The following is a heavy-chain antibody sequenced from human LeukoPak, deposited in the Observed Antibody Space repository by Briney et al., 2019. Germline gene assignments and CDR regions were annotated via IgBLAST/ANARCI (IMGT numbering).Heavy chain of an antibody. D-gene: IGHD4-17*01. V-gene: IGHV3-33*01. Sequence: GGSLRLSCAASGFNFSTYVMHWVRQAPGKGLDWVALIWDDGNNKYYADSVKGRFTISRDNSKNSLYLQMNSLRAEDTAVYYCSGGGYGDYNNWFDPWGQGTLVIVSS. J-gene: IGHJ5*02. CDR2: IWDDGNNK. CDR1: GFNFSTYV. CDR3: SGGGYGDYNNWFDP.